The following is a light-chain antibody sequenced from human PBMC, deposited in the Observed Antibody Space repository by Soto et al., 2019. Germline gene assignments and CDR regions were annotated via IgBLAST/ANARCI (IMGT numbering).Light chain of an antibody. Sequence: EIVLTQSPGTLSVSPGERATLSCRASQSVSSKLAWYQQKPGQVPRLLFYGASTGATGIPARFSGSGSETEFTLSISSLQSEDFAVYYCQQYNNWPGTFGQGTKVDIK. CDR1: QSVSSK. CDR2: GAS. V-gene: IGKV3-15*01. J-gene: IGKJ1*01. CDR3: QQYNNWPGT.